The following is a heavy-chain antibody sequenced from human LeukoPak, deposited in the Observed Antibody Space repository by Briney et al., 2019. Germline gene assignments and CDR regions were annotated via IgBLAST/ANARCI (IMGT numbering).Heavy chain of an antibody. D-gene: IGHD2-15*01. Sequence: GGSVTLSCVASEFTFSSYNMKWVRQAPGKGLGGLSSINPSSSYINYADPVKGPFTTSRDNAKNSVYLQMSSLRAEDTAVYYCARDKDRTSAGRCYLPDDWGEGTLVTVSS. CDR3: ARDKDRTSAGRCYLPDD. CDR2: INPSSSYI. V-gene: IGHV3-21*01. J-gene: IGHJ4*02. CDR1: EFTFSSYN.